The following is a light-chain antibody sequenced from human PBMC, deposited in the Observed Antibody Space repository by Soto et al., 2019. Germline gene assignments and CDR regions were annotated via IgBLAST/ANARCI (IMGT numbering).Light chain of an antibody. CDR1: QNVLYSSNNKNY. CDR3: QHYNSYPWT. CDR2: WAS. V-gene: IGKV4-1*01. Sequence: DIVMTQSPDSLAVSLGERATINCKSSQNVLYSSNNKNYLAWYQEKPGQPPKVVIYWASTRESGVPDRFSGSGSGTDFTLTISSLQPGDFATYYCQHYNSYPWTFGQGTKVDIK. J-gene: IGKJ1*01.